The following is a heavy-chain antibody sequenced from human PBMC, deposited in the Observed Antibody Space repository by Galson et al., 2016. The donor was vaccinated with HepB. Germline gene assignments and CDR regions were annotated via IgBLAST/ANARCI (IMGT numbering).Heavy chain of an antibody. D-gene: IGHD2-15*01. Sequence: SVKVSCKASGYTFTSYGISWVRQAPGQGLEWMGWISGNNGNTNYAQKVKGRVTMTKDTSTRTAYMELRSLRSDDTPVYYCARDLGYCSGGGCYRNWFDPWGQGTLVTVSS. V-gene: IGHV1-18*01. CDR3: ARDLGYCSGGGCYRNWFDP. CDR1: GYTFTSYG. J-gene: IGHJ5*02. CDR2: ISGNNGNT.